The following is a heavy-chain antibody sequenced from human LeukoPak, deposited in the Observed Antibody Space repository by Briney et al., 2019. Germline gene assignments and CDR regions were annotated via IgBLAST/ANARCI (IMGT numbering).Heavy chain of an antibody. CDR3: ARHGKTYCGDDCYPIDY. D-gene: IGHD2-21*02. J-gene: IGHJ4*02. V-gene: IGHV5-51*01. CDR1: GFTFTNSW. Sequence: GESLKISCKASGFTFTNSWIGWVRQMPGRGLEWMGVIYPANSDTRYSPSFQGQVTISADKSISTAYLQWSSLKASDAAMYYCARHGKTYCGDDCYPIDYWGQGTLVTVSS. CDR2: IYPANSDT.